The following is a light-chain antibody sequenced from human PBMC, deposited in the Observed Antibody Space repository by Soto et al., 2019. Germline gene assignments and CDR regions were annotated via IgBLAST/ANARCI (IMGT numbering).Light chain of an antibody. CDR2: DVI. CDR3: SSYTSSSTPV. V-gene: IGLV2-14*01. Sequence: QSVLTQPASVSGSPGQSITISCTGTSSDVGGYNYVSWYQQHPGKAPKLMIYDVINRPSGVSDRFSGSKSGNTASLTISGLQAEDEADYYCSSYTSSSTPVFGGGTKVTVL. J-gene: IGLJ2*01. CDR1: SSDVGGYNY.